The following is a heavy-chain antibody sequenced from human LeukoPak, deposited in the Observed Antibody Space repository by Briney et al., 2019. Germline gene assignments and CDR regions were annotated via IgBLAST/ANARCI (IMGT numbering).Heavy chain of an antibody. CDR2: ISGGNANI. V-gene: IGHV3-48*04. D-gene: IGHD3-10*01. CDR1: GFTFSDYS. J-gene: IGHJ4*02. CDR3: ARSGSLPSKNYFDY. Sequence: PGGSLRLSCAASGFTFSDYSVSWVRQAPGQGLEWVSYISGGNANIYYAASVKGRFTISRDNAKNTLYLQMNSLRAEDTAVYYCARSGSLPSKNYFDYWGQGTLVTVSS.